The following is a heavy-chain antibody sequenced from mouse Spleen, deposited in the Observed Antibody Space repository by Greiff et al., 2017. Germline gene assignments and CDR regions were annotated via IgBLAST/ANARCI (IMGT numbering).Heavy chain of an antibody. D-gene: IGHD1-1*01. V-gene: IGHV4-1*02. CDR1: GFDFSRYW. CDR3: ARQGPFYYYDGHYAMDY. CDR2: INPDSSTI. J-gene: IGHJ4*01. Sequence: EVQLVESGGGLVQPGGSLKLSCAASGFDFSRYWMSWVRQAPGKGLEWIGEINPDSSTINYTPSLKDKFIISRDNAKNTLYLQMSKVRSEDTALYYCARQGPFYYYDGHYAMDYWGQGTSVTVSS.